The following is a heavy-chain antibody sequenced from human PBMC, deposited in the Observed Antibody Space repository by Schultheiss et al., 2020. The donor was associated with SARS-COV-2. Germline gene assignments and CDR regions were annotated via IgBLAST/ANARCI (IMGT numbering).Heavy chain of an antibody. J-gene: IGHJ4*02. CDR3: ALGSRSEGIVVVVAATQQFDY. CDR1: GFTFSSYG. CDR2: IWYDGSNK. Sequence: GGSLRLSCAASGFTFSSYGMHWVRQAPGKGLEWVAVIWYDGSNKYYADSVKGRFTISRDNSKNTLYLQMNSLRAEDTAVYYCALGSRSEGIVVVVAATQQFDYWGQGTLVTVSS. V-gene: IGHV3-33*08. D-gene: IGHD2-15*01.